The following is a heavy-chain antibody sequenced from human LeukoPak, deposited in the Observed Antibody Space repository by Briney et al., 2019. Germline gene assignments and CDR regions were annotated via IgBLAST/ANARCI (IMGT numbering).Heavy chain of an antibody. CDR2: IYNSGST. J-gene: IGHJ4*02. D-gene: IGHD3-22*01. Sequence: SETLSLTCTVSGGSISNYYWSWIRQPAGKGLEWIGRIYNSGSTNYNPSLKSRVTMSVDTSKNQFSLKLISVSAADTAIYYCARQLGDIDHYDSSGYLSYWGQGTLVTVSS. V-gene: IGHV4-4*07. CDR3: ARQLGDIDHYDSSGYLSY. CDR1: GGSISNYY.